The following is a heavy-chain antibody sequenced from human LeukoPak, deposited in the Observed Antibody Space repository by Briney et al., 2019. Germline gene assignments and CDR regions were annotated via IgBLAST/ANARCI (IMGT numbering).Heavy chain of an antibody. V-gene: IGHV3-7*01. D-gene: IGHD3-10*01. CDR2: IKQDGSEK. CDR3: ASKAEYYGSGSYYNY. Sequence: GGSLRLSCAASGFTFSSYWMSWVRQAPGKELEWVANIKQDGSEKYYVDSVKGRFTISRDNAKNSLYLQMNSLRAEDTAVYYCASKAEYYGSGSYYNYWGQGTLVTVSS. CDR1: GFTFSSYW. J-gene: IGHJ4*02.